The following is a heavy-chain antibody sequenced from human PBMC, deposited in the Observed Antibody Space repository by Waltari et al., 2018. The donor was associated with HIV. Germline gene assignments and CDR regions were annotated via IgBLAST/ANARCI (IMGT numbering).Heavy chain of an antibody. D-gene: IGHD3-3*01. J-gene: IGHJ6*03. CDR2: IYYSGST. CDR3: ARSWGGHTETEFVLRFEKIMDV. Sequence: QVQLQESGPGLVKPSETLSLTCTVSGGSISSYYWSWIRQPPGKGLEWIGYIYYSGSTNYNPSLKSRVTISVDTSKNQFSLKLSSVTAADTAVYYCARSWGGHTETEFVLRFEKIMDVWGKGTTVTVSS. CDR1: GGSISSYY. V-gene: IGHV4-59*01.